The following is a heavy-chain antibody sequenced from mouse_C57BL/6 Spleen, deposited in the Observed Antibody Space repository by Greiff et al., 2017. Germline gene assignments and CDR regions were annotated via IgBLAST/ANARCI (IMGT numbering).Heavy chain of an antibody. Sequence: VHVKQSGPELVKPGASVKISCKASGYSFTGYYMNWVKQSPEKSLEWIGEINPSTGGTTYNQKFKAKATLTVDKSSSTAYMQLKSLTSEDSAVYYCARDYYGSGAWFAYWGQGTLVTVSA. V-gene: IGHV1-42*01. CDR1: GYSFTGYY. CDR2: INPSTGGT. J-gene: IGHJ3*01. D-gene: IGHD1-1*01. CDR3: ARDYYGSGAWFAY.